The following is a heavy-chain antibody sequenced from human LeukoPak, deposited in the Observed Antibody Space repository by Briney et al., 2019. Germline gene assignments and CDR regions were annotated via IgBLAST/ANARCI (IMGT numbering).Heavy chain of an antibody. V-gene: IGHV4-34*01. D-gene: IGHD4-17*01. J-gene: IGHJ4*02. CDR2: INHSGST. Sequence: SETLSLTCAVYGGSFSGYYWSWIRQPPGKGLEWIGEINHSGSTNYNPSLKSRVTISVDTSKNQFSLKLSSVTAADTAVYYCARVDYGDYSKDFDYWGQGTLVTVSS. CDR1: GGSFSGYY. CDR3: ARVDYGDYSKDFDY.